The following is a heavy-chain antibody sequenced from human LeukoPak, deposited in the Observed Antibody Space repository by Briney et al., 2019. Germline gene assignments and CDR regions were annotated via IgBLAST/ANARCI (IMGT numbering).Heavy chain of an antibody. CDR3: ATGIFRTTFAFDI. CDR1: GDSISSSSYY. J-gene: IGHJ3*02. D-gene: IGHD1-7*01. CDR2: IYYSGST. Sequence: SETLSLTCTVSGDSISSSSYYWGWIRQPPGKGLEWIGSIYYSGSTYYNPSLKSRVTISVDTSKNQFSLKLSSVTAADTAVYYCATGIFRTTFAFDIWGQGTMVTVSS. V-gene: IGHV4-39*07.